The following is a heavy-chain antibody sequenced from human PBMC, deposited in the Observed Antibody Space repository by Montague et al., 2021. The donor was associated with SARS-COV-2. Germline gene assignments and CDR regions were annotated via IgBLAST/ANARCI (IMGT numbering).Heavy chain of an antibody. V-gene: IGHV3-21*01. CDR2: ISSSSSYI. Sequence: SLRLSCAASGFTFSSYSMNWVRQAPGKGLEWVSSISSSSSYIYYADSVKGRFTISRDNAKNSLYLQMNSLRAEVTAVYYCARDYHYDILTGYYSSWGQGTLDTVSS. D-gene: IGHD3-9*01. CDR3: ARDYHYDILTGYYSS. J-gene: IGHJ5*02. CDR1: GFTFSSYS.